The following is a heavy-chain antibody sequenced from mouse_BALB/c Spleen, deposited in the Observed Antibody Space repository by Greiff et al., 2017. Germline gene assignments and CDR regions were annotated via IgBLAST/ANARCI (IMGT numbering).Heavy chain of an antibody. CDR2: IRNKANGYTT. J-gene: IGHJ2*01. CDR1: GFTFTDYY. V-gene: IGHV7-3*02. Sequence: EVMLVESGGGLVQPGGSLRLSCATSGFTFTDYYMSWVRQPPGKALEWLGFIRNKANGYTTEYSASVKGRFTISRDNSQSILYLQMNTLRAEDSATYYCARVPTGGYFDDWGQGTTLTVSS. D-gene: IGHD4-1*02. CDR3: ARVPTGGYFDD.